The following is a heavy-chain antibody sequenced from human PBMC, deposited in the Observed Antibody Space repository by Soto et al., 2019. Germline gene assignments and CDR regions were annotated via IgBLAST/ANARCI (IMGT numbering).Heavy chain of an antibody. D-gene: IGHD4-17*01. J-gene: IGHJ3*02. CDR1: GGTFSSYA. CDR3: ASGGGLYGDYAGDQVYDAFDI. CDR2: IIPIFGTA. Sequence: QVQLVQSGAEVKKPGSSVKVSCKASGGTFSSYAISWVRQAPGQGLEWMGGIIPIFGTANYAQKFQGRVKITANGSTSTAYMELSSLRSEDTAVYCCASGGGLYGDYAGDQVYDAFDIWGQGKMVTVSS. V-gene: IGHV1-69*01.